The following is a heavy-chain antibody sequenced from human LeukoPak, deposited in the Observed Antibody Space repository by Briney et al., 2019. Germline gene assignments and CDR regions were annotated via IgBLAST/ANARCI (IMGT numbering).Heavy chain of an antibody. CDR1: GYSISSGYY. CDR3: ARGELTTVTTGAFDI. CDR2: IYHSGST. J-gene: IGHJ3*02. Sequence: SETLSLTCAVSGYSISSGYYWGWIRQPPGKGLEWIGSIYHSGSTYYNPSLKSRVTISVDTSKNQFSLKLSSATAADTAVYYCARGELTTVTTGAFDIWGQGTMVTVSS. V-gene: IGHV4-38-2*01. D-gene: IGHD4-17*01.